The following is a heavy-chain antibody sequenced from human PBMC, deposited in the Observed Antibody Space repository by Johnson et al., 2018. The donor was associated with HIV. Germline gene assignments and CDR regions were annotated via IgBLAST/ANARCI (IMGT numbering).Heavy chain of an antibody. CDR3: AKEAYYVEAFDI. D-gene: IGHD3-16*01. V-gene: IGHV3-30*02. CDR1: GFTFNTYG. Sequence: QVQLVESGGGLVQPGGSLRFSCAVSGFTFNTYGMHWVRQAPGKGLEWVAFIRNDGGTKYYADSLKGRFTSSRDNSKNTLYLKMNILRAEDTAVYFCAKEAYYVEAFDIWGQGTMVTVSS. CDR2: IRNDGGTK. J-gene: IGHJ3*02.